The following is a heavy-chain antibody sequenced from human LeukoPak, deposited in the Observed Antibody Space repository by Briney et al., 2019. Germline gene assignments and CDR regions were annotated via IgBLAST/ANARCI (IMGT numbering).Heavy chain of an antibody. J-gene: IGHJ3*02. V-gene: IGHV1-69*04. D-gene: IGHD5-18*01. CDR1: GGTFSSYA. CDR3: ARDSCGYSYGCQSVYAFDI. Sequence: SVKVSCKASGGTFSSYAISWVRQAPGQGLEWMGRIIPILGIANYAQKFQGRVTITADKSTSTAYMELSSLRSEDTAMYYCARDSCGYSYGCQSVYAFDIWGQGTMVTVSS. CDR2: IIPILGIA.